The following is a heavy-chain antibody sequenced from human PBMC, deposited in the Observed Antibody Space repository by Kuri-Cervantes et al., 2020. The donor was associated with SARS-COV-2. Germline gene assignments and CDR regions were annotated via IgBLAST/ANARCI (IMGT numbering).Heavy chain of an antibody. D-gene: IGHD3-22*01. CDR1: GGSFSGYY. CDR2: INHSGST. V-gene: IGHV4-34*01. CDR3: ARATYYYDSSGYYSDY. J-gene: IGHJ4*02. Sequence: SQTLSLTCAVYGGSFSGYYWSWIRQPPGKGLEWIGAINHSGSTNYNPSLKSRVTISVDTSKNQFSLKLSSVTAADTAVYYCARATYYYDSSGYYSDYWGQGTLVTVSS.